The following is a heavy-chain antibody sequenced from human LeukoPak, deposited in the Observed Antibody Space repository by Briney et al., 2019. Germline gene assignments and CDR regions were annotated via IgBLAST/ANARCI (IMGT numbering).Heavy chain of an antibody. CDR2: INPNSGGT. J-gene: IGHJ3*02. Sequence: ASVKVSCKASGYTFTDYYMHWVRQAPGQGLEYMGWINPNSGGTNYAQRFQGRVTMTRDTSISTAYMELSRLRSDDTAVYYCARDLSGPDPNGDIWGQGTMVIVSS. V-gene: IGHV1-2*02. CDR3: ARDLSGPDPNGDI. D-gene: IGHD6-19*01. CDR1: GYTFTDYY.